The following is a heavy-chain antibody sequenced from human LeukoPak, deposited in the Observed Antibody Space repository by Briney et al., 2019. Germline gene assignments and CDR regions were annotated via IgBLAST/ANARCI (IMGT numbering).Heavy chain of an antibody. CDR1: GFTFSSYW. Sequence: GGSLRLSCAASGFTFSSYWMSWVRQAPGTGLEWVANIKQDGSEEYYVDSVKGRFTISRDNAKNSLYLQMNSLRAEDTAVYYCAREYCSGGTCYLPGYWGQGTLVTVSS. CDR3: AREYCSGGTCYLPGY. V-gene: IGHV3-7*03. J-gene: IGHJ4*02. CDR2: IKQDGSEE. D-gene: IGHD2-15*01.